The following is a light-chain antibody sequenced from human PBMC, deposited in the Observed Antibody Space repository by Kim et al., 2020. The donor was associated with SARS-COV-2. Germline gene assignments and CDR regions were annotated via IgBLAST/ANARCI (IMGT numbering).Light chain of an antibody. CDR1: SSDVGGYNY. V-gene: IGLV2-14*01. J-gene: IGLJ1*01. CDR3: SSYTSSSTYV. Sequence: QSALTQPASVSGSPGQSITISCTGTSSDVGGYNYVSWYQQHPGKAPKVMIYDVSKRPSGVSNCFSGSKSGNTASLTISGLQAEDEADYYCSSYTSSSTYVFGTGTKV. CDR2: DVS.